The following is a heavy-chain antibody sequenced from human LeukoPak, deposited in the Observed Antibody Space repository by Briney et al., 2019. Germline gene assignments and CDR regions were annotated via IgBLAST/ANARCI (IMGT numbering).Heavy chain of an antibody. CDR2: VDHDGSGT. Sequence: PGGSLRLSCAASGFSFTSYWMHWVRQPPGKGLVWVSRVDHDGSGTAYADSVTGRFTISRDNAKNTVYLQMNSLRAEDTAVYYCATDLGWGQGTLVTVSP. J-gene: IGHJ4*02. V-gene: IGHV3-74*01. D-gene: IGHD4-17*01. CDR3: ATDLG. CDR1: GFSFTSYW.